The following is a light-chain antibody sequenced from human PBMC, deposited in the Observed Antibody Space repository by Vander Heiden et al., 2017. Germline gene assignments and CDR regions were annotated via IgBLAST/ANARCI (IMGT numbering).Light chain of an antibody. CDR3: TSYTSRTTWV. CDR1: NSDVGGYNY. Sequence: QSALTQPASVSGSPGQSTTISCTGTNSDVGGYNYVTWYQQHPGKAPKVMIYDVSNRPSGVSNRFSGSKSGNTASLTISGLQAEDEADYYCTSYTSRTTWVFGGGTKLTVL. CDR2: DVS. V-gene: IGLV2-14*03. J-gene: IGLJ2*01.